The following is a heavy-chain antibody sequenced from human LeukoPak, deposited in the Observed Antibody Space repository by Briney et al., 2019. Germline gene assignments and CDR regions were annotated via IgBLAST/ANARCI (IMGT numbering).Heavy chain of an antibody. CDR2: ISTDGSNT. V-gene: IGHV3-74*01. D-gene: IGHD4-23*01. CDR3: TSPKLPDVR. J-gene: IGHJ4*02. Sequence: GGSLRLSCAASGFTFSRYWMHWVRQAPGKGLVWASRISTDGSNTYYAGSVKGRFTISRDNAKNTLYLQMNSLRPEDTGVYYCTSPKLPDVRWGQGTLVTVSS. CDR1: GFTFSRYW.